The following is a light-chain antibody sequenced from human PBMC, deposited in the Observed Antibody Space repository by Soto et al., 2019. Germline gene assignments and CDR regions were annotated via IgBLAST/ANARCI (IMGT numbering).Light chain of an antibody. CDR1: QSIRSW. Sequence: DIQMTQSRSTLSASVVDRVTMTCRASQSIRSWLAWYQQKPGKAPKLLIYDASSLESGVPSRFSGRRSGTEFTLTISSLQPDDFGTYYCQQYESYSPLTFGGGTKVDIK. J-gene: IGKJ4*01. V-gene: IGKV1-5*01. CDR2: DAS. CDR3: QQYESYSPLT.